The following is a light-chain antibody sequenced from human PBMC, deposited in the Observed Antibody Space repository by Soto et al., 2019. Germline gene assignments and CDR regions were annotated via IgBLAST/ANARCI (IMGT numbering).Light chain of an antibody. V-gene: IGLV3-21*02. CDR3: QVWDSSRGV. CDR1: NIGSKS. CDR2: DDS. J-gene: IGLJ3*02. Sequence: YELTQPPSVSVAPGQTARIPCGGNNIGSKSAHWYQQKPGQAPVLVVYDDSDRPSGIPERFSGSNSGNTATLTISRVGAGDEADYYCQVWDSSRGVFGGGTKLT.